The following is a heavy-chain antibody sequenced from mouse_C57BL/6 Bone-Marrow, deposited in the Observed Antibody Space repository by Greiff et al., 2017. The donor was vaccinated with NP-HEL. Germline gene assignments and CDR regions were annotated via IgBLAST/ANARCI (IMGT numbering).Heavy chain of an antibody. CDR1: GYTFTSYW. Sequence: QVQLQQPGTELVKPGASVKLSCKASGYTFTSYWMHWVKQRPGQGLEWIGNINPSNGGTNYNEKFKSKATLTVDKSSSTAFMQLSSLTSEDSAVYYCAREGLLLAGTDYYAMDYWGQGTSVTVSS. J-gene: IGHJ4*01. V-gene: IGHV1-53*01. CDR3: AREGLLLAGTDYYAMDY. CDR2: INPSNGGT. D-gene: IGHD4-1*01.